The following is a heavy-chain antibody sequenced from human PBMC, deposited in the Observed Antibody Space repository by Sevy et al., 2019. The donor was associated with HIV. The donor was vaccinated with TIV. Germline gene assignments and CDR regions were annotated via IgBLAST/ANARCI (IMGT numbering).Heavy chain of an antibody. Sequence: SETLSLTCTVSGGSISSHYWSWIRQPPGKGLEWIGYIYYSGNTNYNPSLKSRVTISIDTSNNQFSLKLNSVTAADTAVYYWARSESYATTLDLWGRGTLVTVSS. CDR1: GGSISSHY. CDR3: ARSESYATTLDL. CDR2: IYYSGNT. J-gene: IGHJ2*01. D-gene: IGHD2-15*01. V-gene: IGHV4-59*11.